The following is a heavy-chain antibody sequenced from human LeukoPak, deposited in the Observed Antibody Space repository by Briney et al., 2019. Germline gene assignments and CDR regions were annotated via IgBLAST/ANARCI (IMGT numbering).Heavy chain of an antibody. Sequence: ASVKVSCKASGYTFTGYYMHWVRQAPGQGLEWMGWISAYNGNTNYAQKLQGRVTMTTDTSTSTAYMELRSLRSDDTAVYYCARVMSGDYYYMDVWGKGTTVTVSS. D-gene: IGHD3-10*01. CDR3: ARVMSGDYYYMDV. V-gene: IGHV1-18*04. CDR1: GYTFTGYY. J-gene: IGHJ6*03. CDR2: ISAYNGNT.